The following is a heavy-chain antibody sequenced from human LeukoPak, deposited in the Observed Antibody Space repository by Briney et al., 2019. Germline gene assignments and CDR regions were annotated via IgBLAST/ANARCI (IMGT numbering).Heavy chain of an antibody. D-gene: IGHD2-2*02. CDR1: GGSFSGYY. V-gene: IGHV4-34*01. CDR2: INHSGST. CDR3: AGGASYLRY. Sequence: SETLSLTCAVYGGSFSGYYWSWVRQPPGKGLEWIGEINHSGSTNYNPSLKSRVTISVDTSKNQFSLKLSSVTAADTAVYYCAGGASYLRYWGQGTLVTVSS. J-gene: IGHJ4*02.